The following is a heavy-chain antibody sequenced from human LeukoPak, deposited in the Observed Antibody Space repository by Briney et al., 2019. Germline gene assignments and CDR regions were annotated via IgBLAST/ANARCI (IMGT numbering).Heavy chain of an antibody. J-gene: IGHJ3*02. CDR2: ISWNSGSI. Sequence: GRSLRLSCAASGSTFDDYAMHWVRQAPGKGLEWVSGISWNSGSIGYADSVKGRFTISRDNAKNSLYLQMNSLRAEDTALYYCAKEYDAFDIWGQGTMVTVSS. V-gene: IGHV3-9*01. CDR3: AKEYDAFDI. CDR1: GSTFDDYA.